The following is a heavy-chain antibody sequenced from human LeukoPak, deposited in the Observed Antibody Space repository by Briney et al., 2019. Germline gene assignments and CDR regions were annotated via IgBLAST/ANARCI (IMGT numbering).Heavy chain of an antibody. J-gene: IGHJ5*02. CDR3: ARDPSFGDNWFDP. V-gene: IGHV3-48*03. Sequence: GGSLRLSCAASGFTFSSYKMNWVRQAPGKGLEWVSYISSSVSTIYYADSVKGRLTMSRDNAKNSLYLQMNSLRAEDTAVYYCARDPSFGDNWFDPWGQGTLVTVSS. CDR1: GFTFSSYK. CDR2: ISSSVSTI. D-gene: IGHD3-10*01.